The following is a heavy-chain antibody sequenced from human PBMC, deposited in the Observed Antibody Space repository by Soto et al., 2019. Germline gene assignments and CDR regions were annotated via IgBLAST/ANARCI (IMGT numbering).Heavy chain of an antibody. CDR3: ARDQGYSHY. J-gene: IGHJ4*02. Sequence: GGSLRLSCAASGFTVSSNYMTWVRQAPGKGLEWVSVIFSGGSASYADSVKGRFTISRDNSKNTLYLQMNSLRAEDTAVYYCARDQGYSHYCGQGTLVTVSS. CDR2: IFSGGSA. D-gene: IGHD5-18*01. V-gene: IGHV3-66*01. CDR1: GFTVSSNY.